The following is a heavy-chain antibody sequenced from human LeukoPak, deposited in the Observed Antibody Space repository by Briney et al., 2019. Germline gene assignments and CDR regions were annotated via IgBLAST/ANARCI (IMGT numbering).Heavy chain of an antibody. J-gene: IGHJ5*02. CDR1: GGSFSGYY. Sequence: PSETLSLTCAVYGGSFSGYYWSWIRQPPGKGLEWIGEINHSGSTNYNPSLKSRVTISVDTSKNQFSLKLSSVTAADTAVYYCARGRPLFVLRYFDWTYNWFDPWGQGTLVTVSS. D-gene: IGHD3-9*01. CDR2: INHSGST. CDR3: ARGRPLFVLRYFDWTYNWFDP. V-gene: IGHV4-34*01.